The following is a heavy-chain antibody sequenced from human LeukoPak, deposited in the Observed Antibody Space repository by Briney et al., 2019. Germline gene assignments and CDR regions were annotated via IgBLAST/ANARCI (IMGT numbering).Heavy chain of an antibody. CDR2: INPNSGST. V-gene: IGHV1-2*02. Sequence: ASLKVSCKASGYTFTGYYMHCVRHAPGQRLECMGWINPNSGSTNCAQKFQGRVTMTRDTSISTAYMELNSRRSDDTAVYYCARYCSTATCSVGAVYWGEGTLVTVSS. J-gene: IGHJ4*02. CDR3: ARYCSTATCSVGAVY. CDR1: GYTFTGYY. D-gene: IGHD2-2*01.